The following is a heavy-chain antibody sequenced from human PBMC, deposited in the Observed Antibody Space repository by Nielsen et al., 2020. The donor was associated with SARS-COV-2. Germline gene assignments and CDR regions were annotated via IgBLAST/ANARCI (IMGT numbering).Heavy chain of an antibody. D-gene: IGHD6-13*01. CDR2: ISYDGSNK. V-gene: IGHV3-30*03. Sequence: GGSLRLSCAASGFTFSSYGMHWVRQAPGKGLEWVAVISYDGSNKYYADSVKGRFTISRDNSKNTLYLQMNSLKPEDTAVYYCTTGPGIALLWGQGTQVTVSS. CDR1: GFTFSSYG. J-gene: IGHJ1*01. CDR3: TTGPGIALL.